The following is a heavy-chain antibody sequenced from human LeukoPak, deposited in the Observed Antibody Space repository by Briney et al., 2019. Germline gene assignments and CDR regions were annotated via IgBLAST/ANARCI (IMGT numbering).Heavy chain of an antibody. CDR2: IYYSGST. J-gene: IGHJ5*02. CDR3: ARDVGRFGEFKYNWFDP. CDR1: GGSISSYY. D-gene: IGHD3-10*01. Sequence: SETLSLTCTVSGGSISSYYWSWIRQPPGKGLEWIGYIYYSGSTNYDPSLKSRVTISVDTSKNQFSLKLSSVTAADTAVYYCARDVGRFGEFKYNWFDPWGQGTLVTVSS. V-gene: IGHV4-59*01.